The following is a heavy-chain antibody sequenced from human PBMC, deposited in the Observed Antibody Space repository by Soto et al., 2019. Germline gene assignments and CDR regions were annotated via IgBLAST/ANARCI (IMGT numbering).Heavy chain of an antibody. CDR2: IYYSGST. CDR3: IHEGWSPQHYGMDV. Sequence: QLLESGPGLVKPSETLSLTCTVSGGSISSSSYYWGWIRQPPGKGLEWIGSIYYSGSTYYNPSLKSRVTISVDTSKNQFSLKLSSVTAADTAVYYCIHEGWSPQHYGMDVWGQGTTVTVSS. J-gene: IGHJ6*02. CDR1: GGSISSSSYY. D-gene: IGHD2-15*01. V-gene: IGHV4-39*01.